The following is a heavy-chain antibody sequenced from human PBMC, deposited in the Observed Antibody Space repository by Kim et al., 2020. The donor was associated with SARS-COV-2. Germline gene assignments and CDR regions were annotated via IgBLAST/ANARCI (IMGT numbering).Heavy chain of an antibody. CDR2: IYSRGST. CDR1: DGIISSYD. D-gene: IGHD3-3*01. J-gene: IGHJ3*02. V-gene: IGHV4-59*08. Sequence: SETLSLICTVSDGIISSYDWCWIRQRPGKGKEWIGNIYSRGSTNYNPSPKSRDSISVDTSKTQFSLTLNSVTAAVTYEYYSASRGFDFLSGPWGAFEIWG. CDR3: ASRGFDFLSGPWGAFEI.